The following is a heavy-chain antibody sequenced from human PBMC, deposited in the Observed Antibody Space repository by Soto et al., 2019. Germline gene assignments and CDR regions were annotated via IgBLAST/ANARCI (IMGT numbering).Heavy chain of an antibody. J-gene: IGHJ6*02. CDR3: ARAMRYYYGMAV. V-gene: IGHV1-2*04. CDR1: GYTFTGYY. CDR2: INPNSGGT. Sequence: VASVKVSCKASGYTFTGYYMHWVRQAPGQGLEWMGWINPNSGGTNYAQKFQGWVTMTRDTSISTAYMELSRLRSDDTAVYYCARAMRYYYGMAVWGQGTTVTVSS.